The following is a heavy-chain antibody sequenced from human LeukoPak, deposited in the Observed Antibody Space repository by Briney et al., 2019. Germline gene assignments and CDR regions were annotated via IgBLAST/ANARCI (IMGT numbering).Heavy chain of an antibody. CDR2: INPSGGST. D-gene: IGHD3-22*01. CDR1: GYTFTGYY. CDR3: ARAMTSGYYYGSIDY. V-gene: IGHV1-46*01. Sequence: EASVTVSCKASGYTFTGYYMHWVRQAPGQGLEWMGRINPSGGSTSYAQEFQGRVTMTRDTSTSTAYMELSSLRSEDTAVYYCARAMTSGYYYGSIDYCGQGTLVTVSS. J-gene: IGHJ4*02.